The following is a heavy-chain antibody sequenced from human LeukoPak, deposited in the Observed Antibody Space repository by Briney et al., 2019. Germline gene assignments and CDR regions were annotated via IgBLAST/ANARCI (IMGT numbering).Heavy chain of an antibody. J-gene: IGHJ5*02. Sequence: SETLSLTCTVSGGSISSSSYYWGWIRQPPGKGLEWIGSIYYSGSTYYNPSLKSRVTISVDTSKNQFSLKLSSLTAADTAVYYCARHNILDSYSYMVNWFDPWGQRTLVTVSS. V-gene: IGHV4-39*01. CDR1: GGSISSSSYY. D-gene: IGHD5-18*01. CDR3: ARHNILDSYSYMVNWFDP. CDR2: IYYSGST.